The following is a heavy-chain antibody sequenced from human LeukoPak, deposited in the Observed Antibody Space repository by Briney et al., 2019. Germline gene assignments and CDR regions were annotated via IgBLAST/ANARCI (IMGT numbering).Heavy chain of an antibody. Sequence: PGGALRLSCAASGFTFSSYGMHWVRQAPGKGVEGVAVISYFGSNKYYADSVKGRFTISRDNSKNTLYLQMNSLRAEDTAVYYCAKDLKIVGVTTWEVDYWGQGTLVTVSS. CDR1: GFTFSSYG. CDR2: ISYFGSNK. J-gene: IGHJ4*02. D-gene: IGHD1-26*01. CDR3: AKDLKIVGVTTWEVDY. V-gene: IGHV3-30*18.